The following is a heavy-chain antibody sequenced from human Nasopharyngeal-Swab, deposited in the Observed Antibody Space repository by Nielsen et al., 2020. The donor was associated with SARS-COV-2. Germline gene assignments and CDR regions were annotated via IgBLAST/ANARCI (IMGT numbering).Heavy chain of an antibody. D-gene: IGHD2/OR15-2a*01. V-gene: IGHV2-70*11. CDR1: GFSLSTSGMC. J-gene: IGHJ4*02. Sequence: SGPTLVNPPQTLTLTCTFSGFSLSTSGMCVSWIRQPPGKALEWLARIDWDDDKYYSTSLKTRLTISKDTSKNQVVLTMTNMDPVDTATYYCARTPYSTRGLDFDYWGQGTLVTVSS. CDR2: IDWDDDK. CDR3: ARTPYSTRGLDFDY.